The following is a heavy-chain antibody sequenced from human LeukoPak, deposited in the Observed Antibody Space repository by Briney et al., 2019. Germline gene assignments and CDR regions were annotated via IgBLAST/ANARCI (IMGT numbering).Heavy chain of an antibody. D-gene: IGHD4-17*01. V-gene: IGHV3-53*05. CDR3: AKDQWDGDPSPEN. CDR1: GFTVSSNY. J-gene: IGHJ4*02. CDR2: VYSGGRT. Sequence: GGSLRLSCAASGFTVSSNYMSWVRQAPGKGLEWVAVVYSGGRTYYADSVKGRFTISRDKSKNTLFLQMNSLRAEDTAVYHCAKDQWDGDPSPENWGQGTLVTVSS.